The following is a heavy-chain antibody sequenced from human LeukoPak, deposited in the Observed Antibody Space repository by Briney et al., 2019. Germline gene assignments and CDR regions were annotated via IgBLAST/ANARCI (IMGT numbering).Heavy chain of an antibody. Sequence: PGGSLRLSCAASGFTFSDYYMSWIRQAPGKGLEWVSYISSSSSYTNYADSVKGRFTISRDNSKDTLYLQMHSLRAEDTAMYYCAKTSRVNSAYDSPFDYWGQGTLVTVSS. J-gene: IGHJ4*02. D-gene: IGHD5-12*01. CDR2: ISSSSSYT. CDR1: GFTFSDYY. CDR3: AKTSRVNSAYDSPFDY. V-gene: IGHV3-11*03.